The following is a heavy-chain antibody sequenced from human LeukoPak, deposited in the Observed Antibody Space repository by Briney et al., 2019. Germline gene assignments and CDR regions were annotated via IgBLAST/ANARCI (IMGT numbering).Heavy chain of an antibody. D-gene: IGHD2-2*01. J-gene: IGHJ6*03. CDR1: GFTFSNSA. Sequence: GGSLRLSCAASGFTFSNSAMHWVRQAPGKGLEWVSYISSSGSTIYYADSVKGRFTISRDNAKNSLYLQMNSLRAEDTAVYYCARDAVVVPAASFYMDVWGKGTTVTVSS. CDR2: ISSSGSTI. CDR3: ARDAVVVPAASFYMDV. V-gene: IGHV3-48*04.